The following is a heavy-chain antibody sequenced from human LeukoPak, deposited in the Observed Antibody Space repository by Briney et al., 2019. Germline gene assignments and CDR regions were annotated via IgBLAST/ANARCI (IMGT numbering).Heavy chain of an antibody. Sequence: HSGGSLRLSCAASGFTVSSNYMSWVRQAPGKGLECVSVIYSGGSTYYADSVKCRFTISRDNSKNTLYLQMCILRAEDTAVYYCARTFSSATFWLDYFDYWGQGTLVTVSS. CDR2: IYSGGST. D-gene: IGHD2/OR15-2a*01. J-gene: IGHJ4*02. CDR1: GFTVSSNY. CDR3: ARTFSSATFWLDYFDY. V-gene: IGHV3-53*01.